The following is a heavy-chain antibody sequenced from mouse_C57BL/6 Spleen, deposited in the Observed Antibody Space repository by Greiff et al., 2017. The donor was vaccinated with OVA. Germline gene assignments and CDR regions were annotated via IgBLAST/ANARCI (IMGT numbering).Heavy chain of an antibody. CDR1: GFTFSSYG. Sequence: EVQLVESGGDLVKPGGSLKLSCAASGFTFSSYGMSWVRQTPDKRLEWVATISSGGSYTYYPDSVKGRFTISRDNAKNTLYLQMSSLKSEDTAMYYCARHYYGSGYDWYFDVWGTGTTVTVSS. D-gene: IGHD1-1*01. V-gene: IGHV5-6*01. CDR2: ISSGGSYT. J-gene: IGHJ1*03. CDR3: ARHYYGSGYDWYFDV.